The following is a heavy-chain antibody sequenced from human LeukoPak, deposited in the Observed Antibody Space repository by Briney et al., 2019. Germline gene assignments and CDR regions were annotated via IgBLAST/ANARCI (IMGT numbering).Heavy chain of an antibody. CDR3: TTSIAVAEYDY. Sequence: VGSLRLSCAASGFTFSNAYMSWVRQAPGKGLEWVGRVKSKTDGGTADHAAPVKGRFTISRDDSKNTLYLQMNSLKTEDTAFYYCTTSIAVAEYDYWGQGTLVTVSS. V-gene: IGHV3-15*01. J-gene: IGHJ4*02. CDR1: GFTFSNAY. D-gene: IGHD6-19*01. CDR2: VKSKTDGGTA.